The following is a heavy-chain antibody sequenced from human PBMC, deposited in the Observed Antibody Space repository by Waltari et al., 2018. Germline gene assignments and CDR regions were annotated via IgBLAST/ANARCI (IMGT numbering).Heavy chain of an antibody. CDR1: GVFITEVHW. CDR2: MFHRGIT. Sequence: QVQLQQWGAGLLKPSETLSLTCAVSGVFITEVHWWSWVRQPPGKGLEWIGEMFHRGITKYNPSLKSRVTIAVDASKNLFFLNVTSVTAADTAMYYCARVMIRGVKRFDPWGQGLQVTVSS. CDR3: ARVMIRGVKRFDP. V-gene: IGHV4-4*02. J-gene: IGHJ5*02. D-gene: IGHD3-10*01.